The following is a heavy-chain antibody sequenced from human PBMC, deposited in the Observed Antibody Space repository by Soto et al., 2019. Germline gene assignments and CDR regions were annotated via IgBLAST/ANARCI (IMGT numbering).Heavy chain of an antibody. CDR2: INQDGSAN. D-gene: IGHD3-9*01. J-gene: IGHJ4*02. CDR3: AREDWYYFDY. V-gene: IGHV3-7*03. CDR1: GFSFRSSW. Sequence: EVHLVESGGGLVQPGGSLRLSCAASGFSFRSSWMSRVRQAPGKGLQWVANINQDGSANYYAASVRGRFTISRDNADNSLYLQMNSLRAEDTALYYCAREDWYYFDYWGQGTLVTVSS.